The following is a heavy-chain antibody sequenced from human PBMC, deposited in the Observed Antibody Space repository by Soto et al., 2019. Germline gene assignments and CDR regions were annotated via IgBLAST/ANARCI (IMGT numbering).Heavy chain of an antibody. Sequence: QVQLQESGPGLAKSSGTLSLTCAVSGASIGDTYWWSWVRQPPGKGLEWSGEIYEYGRTNYNASLKSRVTISVDKSKNQFSLQLRSLTAADTAVYYCARNSFSTSSYNFLDPWGQGALVTVSS. D-gene: IGHD6-6*01. J-gene: IGHJ5*02. CDR3: ARNSFSTSSYNFLDP. CDR2: IYEYGRT. V-gene: IGHV4-4*02. CDR1: GASIGDTYW.